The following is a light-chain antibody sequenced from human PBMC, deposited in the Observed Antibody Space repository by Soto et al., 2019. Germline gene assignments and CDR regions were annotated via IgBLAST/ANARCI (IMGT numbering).Light chain of an antibody. CDR1: SSDVGGYNY. J-gene: IGLJ1*01. V-gene: IGLV2-14*01. CDR2: EVS. Sequence: QSVLTQPASVSGSPGQSITISCAGTSSDVGGYNYVSWYQQHPGKAPKLMIYEVSNRPSGVSNRFSGSKSGNTASLTISGLQAEDEADYYCSSYTRSTFYVFGTGTKVT. CDR3: SSYTRSTFYV.